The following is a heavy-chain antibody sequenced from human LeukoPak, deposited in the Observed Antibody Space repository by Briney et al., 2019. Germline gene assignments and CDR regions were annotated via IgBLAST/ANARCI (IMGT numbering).Heavy chain of an antibody. CDR1: GFTFSSYW. V-gene: IGHV3-7*01. CDR3: ASELRTFDS. CDR2: IKHNGGEL. D-gene: IGHD3-16*01. Sequence: PGGSLRLSCAASGFTFSSYWMTWVRQAPGKGLEWVASIKHNGGELNYVDSVEGRFTISRDNAKNSLYLHMTSLRAEDTAVYYCASELRTFDSRGQGTLVTVSS. J-gene: IGHJ4*02.